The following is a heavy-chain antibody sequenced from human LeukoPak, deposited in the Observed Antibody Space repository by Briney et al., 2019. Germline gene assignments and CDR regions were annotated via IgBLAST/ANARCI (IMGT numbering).Heavy chain of an antibody. CDR2: ISGNSGNI. CDR3: ARDLRYYDSSGYTFDY. Sequence: GASVNVSCKASGYTFTSYAISWVRQAPGQGLEWMGWISGNSGNINYVQKFQGRVTMTTDTSTSTAFMELRSLRSDDTAVYYCARDLRYYDSSGYTFDYWGQGTLVTVSS. CDR1: GYTFTSYA. J-gene: IGHJ4*02. D-gene: IGHD3-22*01. V-gene: IGHV1-18*01.